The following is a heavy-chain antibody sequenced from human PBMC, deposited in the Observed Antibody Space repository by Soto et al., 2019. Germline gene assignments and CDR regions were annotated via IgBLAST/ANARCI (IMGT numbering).Heavy chain of an antibody. CDR2: ISSSSSTI. CDR1: GFTFSSYS. D-gene: IGHD4-4*01. V-gene: IGHV3-48*01. Sequence: GGSLRLSCAASGFTFSSYSMNWVRQAPGKGLEWVSYISSSSSTIYYADSVKGRFTISRDNAKNSLYLQMNSLRAEDTAVYYCARDIEYSNYEVYAFDIWGQGTMVTVSS. CDR3: ARDIEYSNYEVYAFDI. J-gene: IGHJ3*02.